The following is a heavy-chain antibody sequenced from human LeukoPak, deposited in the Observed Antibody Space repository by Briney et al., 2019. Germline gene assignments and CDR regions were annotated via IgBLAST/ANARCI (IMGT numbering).Heavy chain of an antibody. D-gene: IGHD5-24*01. V-gene: IGHV1-46*01. CDR1: GYTFTSSY. Sequence: ASVKVSCKSFGYTFTSSYMHWVRQAPGQGPEWMGVISPSGASTTYAQTFQGRVTLTRDMSTSTDYLELSSLRSEDTAVYYCARDNSVRDEAWWFSPWGQGTLVTVSS. CDR3: ARDNSVRDEAWWFSP. CDR2: ISPSGAST. J-gene: IGHJ5*02.